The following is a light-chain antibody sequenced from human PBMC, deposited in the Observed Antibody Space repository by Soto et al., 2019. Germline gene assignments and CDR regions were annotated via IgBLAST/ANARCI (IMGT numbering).Light chain of an antibody. Sequence: QSALTQPASVSGSPGQSITISCTGTSSDVGGHNSVSWYQQHPGKAPKLMIYDVSSRPSGVSNRLSGSKSGNTASLTISGLQAEDEADYHCSSYTAVSTTPVVFGGGTKLTVL. V-gene: IGLV2-14*03. J-gene: IGLJ2*01. CDR2: DVS. CDR1: SSDVGGHNS. CDR3: SSYTAVSTTPVV.